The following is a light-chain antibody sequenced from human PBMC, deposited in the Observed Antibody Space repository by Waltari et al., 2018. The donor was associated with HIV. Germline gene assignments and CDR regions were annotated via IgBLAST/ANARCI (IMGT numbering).Light chain of an antibody. J-gene: IGLJ3*02. CDR2: DNN. CDR1: SSNIGNTY. CDR3: GTWDSSLSAWV. Sequence: QSVLTQPPSVSAAPGQKVPISRSGSSSNIGNTYLSWYQQLPGTAPKLPIYDNNKRPSGIPDRFSGSKSGTSATLGITGRQTGDEADYYGGTWDSSLSAWVFGGGTKLTVL. V-gene: IGLV1-51*01.